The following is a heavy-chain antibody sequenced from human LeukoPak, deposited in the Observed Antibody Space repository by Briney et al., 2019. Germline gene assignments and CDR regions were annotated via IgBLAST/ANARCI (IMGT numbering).Heavy chain of an antibody. CDR1: GFTFSSYA. J-gene: IGHJ4*02. V-gene: IGHV3-30*04. Sequence: GGSLRLSCAASGFTFSSYAMHWVRQAPGKGLEWVAVISYDGSNKYYADSVKGRFTISRDNSKNTLYLQMNSLRAEDTAVYYCARGIAAAEGDYWGQGTLVTVSS. CDR3: ARGIAAAEGDY. CDR2: ISYDGSNK. D-gene: IGHD6-13*01.